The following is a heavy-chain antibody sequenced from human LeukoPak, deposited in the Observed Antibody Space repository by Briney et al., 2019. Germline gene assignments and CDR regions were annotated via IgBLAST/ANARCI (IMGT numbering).Heavy chain of an antibody. Sequence: PGRSLRLSCAASGFDFGAYEMNWVRQAPGRGLEWVAYFASSDTTKYYADSVRGRFTISRDNAKNSLYLQMNSLRAEDTALYYCTTLGYHLDSWGQGTLVTVSS. D-gene: IGHD3-22*01. J-gene: IGHJ4*02. CDR2: FASSDTTK. V-gene: IGHV3-48*03. CDR3: TTLGYHLDS. CDR1: GFDFGAYE.